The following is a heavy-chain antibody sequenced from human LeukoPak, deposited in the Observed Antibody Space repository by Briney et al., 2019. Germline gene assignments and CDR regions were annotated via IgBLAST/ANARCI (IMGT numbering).Heavy chain of an antibody. V-gene: IGHV4-39*01. CDR3: ARHRSGWLQSSFDY. CDR1: GGSISSSSYY. J-gene: IGHJ4*02. D-gene: IGHD5-24*01. Sequence: SETLSLTCTVSGGSISSSSYYWGWIRQPPGKGLEWIGSIYYSGSTYDNPSLKSRGTISVDTSNNQFSLKLTSVTAADTAVYYCARHRSGWLQSSFDYWGQGTLVTVSS. CDR2: IYYSGST.